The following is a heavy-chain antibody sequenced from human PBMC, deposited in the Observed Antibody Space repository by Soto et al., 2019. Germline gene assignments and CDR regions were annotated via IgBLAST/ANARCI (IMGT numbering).Heavy chain of an antibody. D-gene: IGHD6-13*01. Sequence: QPGGSLRLSCEASGFIFTNFWMHWVRQVPGKGLVWVSRIDTSGSSTSYADSVKGRFTISRDNAKNTVSLQMNSPRAEDTGVYYCAKDSWYFDLWSQGSLVTVSS. CDR2: IDTSGSST. J-gene: IGHJ4*02. V-gene: IGHV3-74*01. CDR1: GFIFTNFW. CDR3: AKDSWYFDL.